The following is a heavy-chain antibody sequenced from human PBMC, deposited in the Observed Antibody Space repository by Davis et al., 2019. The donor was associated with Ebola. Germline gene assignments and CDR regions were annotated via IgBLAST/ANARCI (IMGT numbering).Heavy chain of an antibody. CDR1: GFTFSTFW. J-gene: IGHJ4*02. V-gene: IGHV3-23*01. CDR2: ISRSGVST. D-gene: IGHD1-1*01. Sequence: GESLKISCTASGFTFSTFWMNWVRQAPGKGLEWVSPISRSGVSTLYADSVRGRFTISRDNSKNTLYLQMNSLRAEDTAIYYCGGAWNWGQGTLVTVSS. CDR3: GGAWN.